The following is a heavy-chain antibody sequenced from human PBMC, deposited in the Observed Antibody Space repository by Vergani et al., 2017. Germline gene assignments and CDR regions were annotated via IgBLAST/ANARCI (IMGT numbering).Heavy chain of an antibody. D-gene: IGHD3-10*01. CDR3: ARRAVRGVSYYFDY. V-gene: IGHV4-59*08. CDR1: GGSISSYY. J-gene: IGHJ4*02. CDR2: IYYSGCT. Sequence: QVQLQESGPGLVKPSETLSLTCTVSGGSISSYYWSWIRQPPGKGLEWIGYIYYSGCTNYNPSLKSRVTIAVDTSKNQFSLKLSSVTAADTAVYYCARRAVRGVSYYFDYWGQGTLVTVSS.